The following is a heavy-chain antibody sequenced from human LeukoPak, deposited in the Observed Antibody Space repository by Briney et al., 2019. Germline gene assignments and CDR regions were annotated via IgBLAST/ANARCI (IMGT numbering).Heavy chain of an antibody. CDR1: GGSISSSSYH. V-gene: IGHV4-39*01. D-gene: IGHD5-18*01. CDR2: IYYSGST. Sequence: PSETLSLTCTVSGGSISSSSYHWGWIRQPPGKGLEWIGSIYYSGSTYYNPSLKSRVTISVDTSKNQFSLKLSSVTATDTAVYYCARHFSYVDYWGQGTLVTVSS. CDR3: ARHFSYVDY. J-gene: IGHJ4*02.